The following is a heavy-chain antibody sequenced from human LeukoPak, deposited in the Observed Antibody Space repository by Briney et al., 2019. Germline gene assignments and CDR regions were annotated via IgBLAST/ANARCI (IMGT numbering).Heavy chain of an antibody. Sequence: PSDTLSLLYTVSGGSINSYYWRWLRPPPGKGVVCIGYIHSTGSTNYNPSLKSRVTISVDTSKSQFSLKLSSVTAADTAIYYCARGGYYGSGNDFRFDPWGQGTLATVSS. V-gene: IGHV4-59*07. J-gene: IGHJ5*02. CDR1: GGSINSYY. D-gene: IGHD3-10*01. CDR3: ARGGYYGSGNDFRFDP. CDR2: IHSTGST.